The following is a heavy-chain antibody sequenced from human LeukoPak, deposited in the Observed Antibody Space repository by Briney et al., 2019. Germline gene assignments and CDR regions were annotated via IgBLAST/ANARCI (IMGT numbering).Heavy chain of an antibody. CDR1: GFTFSTYW. V-gene: IGHV3-74*01. J-gene: IGHJ4*02. CDR3: ARGGTYQPLLGY. Sequence: GGSLRLSCAASGFTFSTYWMHWVRQAPEKGLEWVSRINSDGSITNYADSVKGRFTISRDNAKNTLFLQMNSLRVEDTAVYYCARGGTYQPLLGYWGQGTLVTVSS. CDR2: INSDGSIT. D-gene: IGHD2-2*01.